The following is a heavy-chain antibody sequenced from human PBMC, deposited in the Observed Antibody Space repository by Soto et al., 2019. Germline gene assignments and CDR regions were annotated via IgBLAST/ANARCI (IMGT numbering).Heavy chain of an antibody. D-gene: IGHD2-15*01. Sequence: QVQLVESGGGVVQPGRSLRLSCAASGFTFSSYGMHWVRQAPGKGLEWVAVISYDGSNKYYADSVKGRFTISRDNSKNTLYLQMNSLRDEDTAVYYCAKMPMNRVDRYYYYGMDVWGQGTTVTVSS. J-gene: IGHJ6*02. V-gene: IGHV3-30*18. CDR1: GFTFSSYG. CDR2: ISYDGSNK. CDR3: AKMPMNRVDRYYYYGMDV.